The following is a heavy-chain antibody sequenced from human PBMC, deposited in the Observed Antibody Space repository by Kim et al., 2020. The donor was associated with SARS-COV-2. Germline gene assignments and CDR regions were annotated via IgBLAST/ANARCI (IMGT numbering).Heavy chain of an antibody. CDR2: IYSGGST. V-gene: IGHV3-66*02. J-gene: IGHJ3*02. CDR1: GFTVSSNY. Sequence: GGSLRLSCAASGFTVSSNYMSWVRQAPGKGLEWVSVIYSGGSTYYADSVKGRFTISRDNSKNTLYLQMNSLRAEDTAVYYCARDRGVPAATLDAFDIWGQGTMVTVSS. CDR3: ARDRGVPAATLDAFDI. D-gene: IGHD2-2*01.